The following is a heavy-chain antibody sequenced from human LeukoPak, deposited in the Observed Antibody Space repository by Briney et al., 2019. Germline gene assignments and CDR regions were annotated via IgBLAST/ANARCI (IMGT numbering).Heavy chain of an antibody. D-gene: IGHD2-2*02. J-gene: IGHJ3*02. Sequence: PGGSLRLSCAASGFAFSIYGMHWVRQAPGKGLEGVAVIWFDGTNEYYADSVKGRFTISRDNSKNALYLQMNSLRAEDTAMYYCARRLYCSGTNCYTGPDAFDIWGQGTMVTVSS. V-gene: IGHV3-33*01. CDR3: ARRLYCSGTNCYTGPDAFDI. CDR1: GFAFSIYG. CDR2: IWFDGTNE.